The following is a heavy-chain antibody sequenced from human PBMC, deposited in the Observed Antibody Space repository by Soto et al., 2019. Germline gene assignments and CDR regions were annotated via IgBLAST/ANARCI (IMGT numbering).Heavy chain of an antibody. CDR2: ISYDGSNK. CDR3: AKDTEGYCSGGSCQYFQH. J-gene: IGHJ1*01. Sequence: GGSLRLSCAASGFTFSSYGMHWVRQAPGKGLEWVAVISYDGSNKYYADSVKGRFTISRDNSKNTLYLQMNSLRAEDTAVYYCAKDTEGYCSGGSCQYFQHWGQGTLVTVSS. CDR1: GFTFSSYG. D-gene: IGHD2-15*01. V-gene: IGHV3-30*18.